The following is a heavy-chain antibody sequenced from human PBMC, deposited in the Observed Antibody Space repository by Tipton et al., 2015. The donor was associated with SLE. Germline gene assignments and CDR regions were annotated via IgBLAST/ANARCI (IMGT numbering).Heavy chain of an antibody. CDR1: GGSFSGYY. V-gene: IGHV4-34*01. J-gene: IGHJ6*03. Sequence: TLSLTCAVYGGSFSGYYWNWIRQPPGKGLEWIGEINHSGSTKYNQSLKSRVTISVDTSKKQFSLKLTSVTAADTAVYYCARCSRKRLGLYYYYMDVWGKGTTVTVSS. CDR2: INHSGST. CDR3: ARCSRKRLGLYYYYMDV. D-gene: IGHD1-26*01.